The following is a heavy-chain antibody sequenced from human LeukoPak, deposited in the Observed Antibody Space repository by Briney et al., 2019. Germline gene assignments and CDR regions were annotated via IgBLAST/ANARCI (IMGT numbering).Heavy chain of an antibody. Sequence: GRSLRLSCAASGFTFSSQAMSWVRQAPGRGLEWVSCISDSGGSTSYADSVKGRFTISRDSAKNSLYLQMNSLRDEDTGIYYCARGSTTVTTWDYWGQGTLVTVSS. J-gene: IGHJ4*02. V-gene: IGHV3-23*01. CDR2: ISDSGGST. D-gene: IGHD4-17*01. CDR1: GFTFSSQA. CDR3: ARGSTTVTTWDY.